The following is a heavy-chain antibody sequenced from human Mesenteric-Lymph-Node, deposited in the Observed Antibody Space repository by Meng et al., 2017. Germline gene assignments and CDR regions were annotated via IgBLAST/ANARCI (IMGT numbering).Heavy chain of an antibody. CDR3: ARDSLAVADFDY. CDR1: GFTFSSYA. D-gene: IGHD6-19*01. Sequence: GGSLRLSCAASGFTFSSYAMSWVRQAPGKGLEWVSSISSSSSYIYYADSVKGRFTISRDNAKNSLYLQMNSLRAEDTAVYYCARDSLAVADFDYWGQGTLVTVSS. V-gene: IGHV3-21*01. CDR2: ISSSSSYI. J-gene: IGHJ4*02.